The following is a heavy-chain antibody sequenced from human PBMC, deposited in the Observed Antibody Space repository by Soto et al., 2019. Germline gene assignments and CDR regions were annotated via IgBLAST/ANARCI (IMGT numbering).Heavy chain of an antibody. J-gene: IGHJ6*03. D-gene: IGHD4-17*01. CDR3: ARRHIGYESGDYGYYYYYMDV. Sequence: SETLSLTCTVSGGSISSYYWSWIRQPPGKGLEWIGYIYYSGSTNYNPSLKSLVTISVDTSKNQFSLKLSSVTAADTAVYYCARRHIGYESGDYGYYYYYMDVWGKGTTVTVSS. CDR1: GGSISSYY. V-gene: IGHV4-59*08. CDR2: IYYSGST.